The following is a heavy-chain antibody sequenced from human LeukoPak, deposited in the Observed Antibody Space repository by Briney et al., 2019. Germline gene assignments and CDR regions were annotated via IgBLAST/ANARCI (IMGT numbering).Heavy chain of an antibody. V-gene: IGHV3-7*01. J-gene: IGHJ4*02. CDR1: GFTFSSYN. D-gene: IGHD5-18*01. CDR2: IDQDGSEK. CDR3: ARDRGYFY. Sequence: PGGSLRLSCAASGFTFSSYNMSWVRQVPGKGLEWVANIDQDGSEKYYVDSVKGRFTISRDNAKNSLYLQMNSLRAEDTAVYYCARDRGYFYWGQGTLVTVSS.